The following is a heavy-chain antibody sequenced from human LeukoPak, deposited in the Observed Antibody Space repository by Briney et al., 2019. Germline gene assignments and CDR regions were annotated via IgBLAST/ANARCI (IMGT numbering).Heavy chain of an antibody. CDR2: ISWNSGNI. Sequence: PGRSLRLSCAASGFTFDDYAMHWVRQAPGKGLEWVSGISWNSGNIGYADSVKGRFTISRDNAKNSLYLQMNSLRAEDTAVYYCAKPRWFGDLENGFDIWGQGTMVTVSS. V-gene: IGHV3-9*01. D-gene: IGHD3-10*01. J-gene: IGHJ3*02. CDR1: GFTFDDYA. CDR3: AKPRWFGDLENGFDI.